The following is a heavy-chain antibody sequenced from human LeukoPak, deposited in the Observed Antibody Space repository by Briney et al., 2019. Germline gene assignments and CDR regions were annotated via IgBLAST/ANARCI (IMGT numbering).Heavy chain of an antibody. CDR2: LNPNSGGT. J-gene: IGHJ4*02. V-gene: IGHV1-2*02. D-gene: IGHD2-2*01. Sequence: ASVKVSCKASGYTFAGYYIHWVRQAPGQGLEWMGWLNPNSGGTNYAQKFQGRVTMTRDTSISTAYMELSRLRSDDTAVYYCARLGYCSSTSCFDYWGQGTLVTDSS. CDR3: ARLGYCSSTSCFDY. CDR1: GYTFAGYY.